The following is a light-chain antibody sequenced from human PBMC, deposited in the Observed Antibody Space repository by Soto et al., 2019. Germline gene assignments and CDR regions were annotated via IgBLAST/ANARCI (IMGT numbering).Light chain of an antibody. CDR2: AAS. CDR3: QQSDSTPYT. J-gene: IGKJ2*01. V-gene: IGKV1-39*01. CDR1: QSISTF. Sequence: IQMTQSPSSLPASVGDRVTINCRASQSISTFLNWSQQKPGQAAKVLISAASTLQSGVPSRFSGRGSGTDFTLTISSLQPEDFATYYCQQSDSTPYTFGQGNTLET.